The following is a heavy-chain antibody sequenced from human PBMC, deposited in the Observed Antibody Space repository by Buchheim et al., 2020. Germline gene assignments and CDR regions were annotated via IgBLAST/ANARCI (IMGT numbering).Heavy chain of an antibody. V-gene: IGHV3-53*02. CDR2: IYYDGNT. CDR3: VRDDGSSPYDY. Sequence: EVQLVETGGGLIQPGGSLRLSCAASGFSVSNYYMSWVRQAPGKGLEWVSVIYYDGNTNYADSVKGRFTISRDTSKNTVSLHMDRLRAEDTAVYYCVRDDGSSPYDYWGPGTL. J-gene: IGHJ4*02. D-gene: IGHD6-6*01. CDR1: GFSVSNYY.